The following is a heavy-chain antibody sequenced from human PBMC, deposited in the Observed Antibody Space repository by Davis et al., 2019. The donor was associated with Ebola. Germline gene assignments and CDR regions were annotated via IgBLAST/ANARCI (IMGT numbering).Heavy chain of an antibody. CDR2: IYYSGST. Sequence: PSETLSLTCTVSGGSISSGDDYWSWIRQPPGKGLEWIGYIYYSGSTYYNPSLKRRVTISVDTSKNQFSLKLSSVTAADTAVYYCARDILTSATRGDYYYGMDVWGQGTTVTVSS. CDR3: ARDILTSATRGDYYYGMDV. CDR1: GGSISSGDDY. V-gene: IGHV4-30-4*02. D-gene: IGHD2-21*01. J-gene: IGHJ6*02.